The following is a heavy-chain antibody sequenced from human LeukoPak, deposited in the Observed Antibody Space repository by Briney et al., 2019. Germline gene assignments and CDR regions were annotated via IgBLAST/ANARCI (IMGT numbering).Heavy chain of an antibody. D-gene: IGHD3-22*01. CDR2: MYHSGST. V-gene: IGHV4-39*07. CDR1: GGSISSSSYY. J-gene: IGHJ4*02. Sequence: KTSETLSLTCTVSGGSISSSSYYWGWIRQPPGKGLEWIGSMYHSGSTYYNPSLKSRVTISVDTSKNQFSLKLSSVTAADTAVYYCARVKGEAMIVVVFAGYFDYWGQGTLVTVSS. CDR3: ARVKGEAMIVVVFAGYFDY.